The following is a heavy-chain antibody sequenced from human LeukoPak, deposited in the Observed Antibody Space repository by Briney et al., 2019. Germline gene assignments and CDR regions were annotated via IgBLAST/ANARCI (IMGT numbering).Heavy chain of an antibody. J-gene: IGHJ4*02. CDR1: GYTFTGYY. CDR3: ARDSLDVVVVAATLYYFHF. Sequence: ASVKVSCKASGYTFTGYYMHWVRQAPGHGLEWMGWINPNSGGTNYAQKFQGRVTMTRDTSISTAYMELSRLRSDDTAVYYCARDSLDVVVVAATLYYFHFWGQGTLVTVSS. D-gene: IGHD2-15*01. CDR2: INPNSGGT. V-gene: IGHV1-2*02.